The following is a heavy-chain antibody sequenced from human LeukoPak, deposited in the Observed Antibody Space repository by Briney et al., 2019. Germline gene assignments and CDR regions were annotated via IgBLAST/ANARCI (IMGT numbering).Heavy chain of an antibody. Sequence: SETLSLTCAVYGGSFSSRPYYWGWVRQPPGKGLEWIGTISYSGTTYYSPSLKSRVTISVDTSKNQFSLKLSSVTAADTAAYYCARRLIMITFGGVPNWFDPWGQGTLVTVSS. D-gene: IGHD3-16*01. CDR3: ARRLIMITFGGVPNWFDP. J-gene: IGHJ5*02. CDR1: GGSFSSRPYY. CDR2: ISYSGTT. V-gene: IGHV4-39*07.